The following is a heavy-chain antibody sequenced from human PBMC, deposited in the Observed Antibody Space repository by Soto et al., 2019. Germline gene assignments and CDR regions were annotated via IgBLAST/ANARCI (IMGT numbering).Heavy chain of an antibody. CDR3: AVRPINGYCSSTSCLTDY. CDR2: IIPILGIA. Sequence: QVQLVQSGAEVKKPGSSVKVSCKASGGTFSSYTISWVRQAPGQGLEWMGRIIPILGIANYAQKFQGRVTITADKSTSTAYMELSSLRSEDTAVYYCAVRPINGYCSSTSCLTDYWGQGTLVTVSS. V-gene: IGHV1-69*02. J-gene: IGHJ4*02. CDR1: GGTFSSYT. D-gene: IGHD2-2*01.